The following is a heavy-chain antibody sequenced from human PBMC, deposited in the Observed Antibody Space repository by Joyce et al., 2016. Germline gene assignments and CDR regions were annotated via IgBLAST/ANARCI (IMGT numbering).Heavy chain of an antibody. CDR3: AREPPYSSGWSGYFDY. V-gene: IGHV1-69*08. Sequence: QVQLVQSGTEVRKPGSSVKVSCQASGGTFSSYIISWVRQAPGKGLEWMGRIIPMFGIGNYAQKFQGRVTITADKPTSTAYMELSSLRSEDTAVYYCAREPPYSSGWSGYFDYWGQGTLVTISS. CDR2: IIPMFGIG. J-gene: IGHJ4*02. CDR1: GGTFSSYI. D-gene: IGHD6-19*01.